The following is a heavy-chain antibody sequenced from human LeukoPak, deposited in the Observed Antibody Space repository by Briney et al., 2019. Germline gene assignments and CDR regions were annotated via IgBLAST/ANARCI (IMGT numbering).Heavy chain of an antibody. CDR3: ASIVGAIRAEYFQH. J-gene: IGHJ1*01. D-gene: IGHD1-26*01. CDR2: ISSSSSYI. V-gene: IGHV3-21*01. Sequence: PGGSLRLSCAASGFTFSSYSMNWVRQAPGKGLEWVSSISSSSSYIYYADSVKGRFTISRDNAKNSLYLQMNSLRAEDTAVYYCASIVGAIRAEYFQHWGQGTLVTVSS. CDR1: GFTFSSYS.